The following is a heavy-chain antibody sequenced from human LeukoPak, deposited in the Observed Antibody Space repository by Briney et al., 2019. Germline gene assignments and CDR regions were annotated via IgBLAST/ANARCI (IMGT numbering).Heavy chain of an antibody. Sequence: GRSLRLSCAASGFTFSSYGVHWVRQAPGKGLEWVAVISYDGSSKYYADSVKGRFTISRDNSKNTLYLQMNSLRAEDTAVYYCAKSITMVSRAFDIWGQGTMVTVSS. CDR3: AKSITMVSRAFDI. D-gene: IGHD3-10*01. J-gene: IGHJ3*02. CDR2: ISYDGSSK. V-gene: IGHV3-30*18. CDR1: GFTFSSYG.